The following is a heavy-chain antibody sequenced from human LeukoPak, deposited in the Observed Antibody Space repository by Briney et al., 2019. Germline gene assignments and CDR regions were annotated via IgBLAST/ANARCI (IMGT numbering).Heavy chain of an antibody. CDR1: GFTFSSYA. D-gene: IGHD1-20*01. CDR2: ISGSGGST. CDR3: AEDISGTPYFDY. J-gene: IGHJ4*02. Sequence: QPGGSLRLSCAASGFTFSSYAMSWVRQAPGKGLEWVSAISGSGGSTYYADSVKGRFTISRDNSKNTLYLQMNSLRAEDTAVYYCAEDISGTPYFDYWGQRTLVTVSS. V-gene: IGHV3-23*01.